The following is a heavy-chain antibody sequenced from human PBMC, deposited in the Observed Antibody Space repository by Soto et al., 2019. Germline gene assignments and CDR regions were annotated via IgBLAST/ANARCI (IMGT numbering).Heavy chain of an antibody. V-gene: IGHV3-30*18. D-gene: IGHD6-19*01. CDR2: ISYDGSNK. CDR3: AKAPIAVAGTGGAFVI. Sequence: QVQLVESGGGVVQPGRSLRLSCAASGFTFSSYGMHWVRQAPGKGLEWVAVISYDGSNKNYADSVKGRFTISRDNSKNTLYLQMNSLRAEDTAVYYCAKAPIAVAGTGGAFVIWGQGTMVTVSS. CDR1: GFTFSSYG. J-gene: IGHJ3*02.